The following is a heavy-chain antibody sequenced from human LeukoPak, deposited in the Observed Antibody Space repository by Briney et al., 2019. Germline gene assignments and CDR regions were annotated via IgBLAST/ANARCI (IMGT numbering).Heavy chain of an antibody. V-gene: IGHV1-2*02. CDR3: ARGHYRLSAYYYYYMDV. Sequence: GASVKVSCKASGYTFSDYYIHWVRQAPGQGLEWMGWINPDSGVTHYAQKFQDSVTVTRDTSISAVYMELSWLRSNDTAVYYCARGHYRLSAYYYYYMDVWAKGTTVTVPS. CDR2: INPDSGVT. CDR1: GYTFSDYY. D-gene: IGHD4/OR15-4a*01. J-gene: IGHJ6*03.